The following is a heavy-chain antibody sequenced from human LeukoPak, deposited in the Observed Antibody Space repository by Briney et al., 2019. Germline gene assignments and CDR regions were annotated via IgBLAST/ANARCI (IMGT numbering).Heavy chain of an antibody. J-gene: IGHJ5*02. Sequence: GASVKVSCKASGYTFIDYYIHWVRQAPGQGLEWMGRINPNSGGTDYAQKFQGRVTMTRDTSISTAYMELSRLRSVDTAVYYCAREDFCSSGNCSDPWGQGTLVTVSS. D-gene: IGHD6-13*01. V-gene: IGHV1-2*06. CDR1: GYTFIDYY. CDR2: INPNSGGT. CDR3: AREDFCSSGNCSDP.